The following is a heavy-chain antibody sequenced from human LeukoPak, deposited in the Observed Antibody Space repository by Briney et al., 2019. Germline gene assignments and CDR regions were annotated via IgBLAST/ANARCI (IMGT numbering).Heavy chain of an antibody. CDR3: ARDTVLYYGSGIYPGYYFDY. J-gene: IGHJ4*02. D-gene: IGHD3-10*01. CDR1: GYTFTSYY. Sequence: ASVKVSCKASGYTFTSYYMHWVRQAPGQGLEWMGIINPSGGSTSYAQKFQGRVTMTRDTSTSTVYMELSSLRSEDTAVYYCARDTVLYYGSGIYPGYYFDYWGQGTLVTVSS. CDR2: INPSGGST. V-gene: IGHV1-46*01.